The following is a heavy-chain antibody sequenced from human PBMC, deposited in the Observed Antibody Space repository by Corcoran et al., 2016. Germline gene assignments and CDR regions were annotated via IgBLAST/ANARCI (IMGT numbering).Heavy chain of an antibody. J-gene: IGHJ4*02. CDR3: ARSRHCDHDY. CDR1: GFSLSSSGTR. D-gene: IGHD2-21*02. CDR2: IDWDDKK. V-gene: IGHV2-70*04. Sequence: QVTLKESGPALVRPTQTLTLTCTFYGFSLSSSGTRVSWIRQSPGKALEWLARIDWDDKKFYSKYLKTTHSITKDTSKNQVVLTMSNMDPVDTATYYCARSRHCDHDYWGQGTLVTVSS.